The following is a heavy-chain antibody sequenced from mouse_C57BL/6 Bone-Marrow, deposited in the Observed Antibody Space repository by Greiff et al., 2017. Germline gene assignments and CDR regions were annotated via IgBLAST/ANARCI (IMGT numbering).Heavy chain of an antibody. CDR3: ARYSSWFAY. CDR1: GYTFTSYW. V-gene: IGHV1-59*01. J-gene: IGHJ3*01. Sequence: QVQLQQPGAELVRPGTSVKLSCKASGYTFTSYWMHWVKQRPGQGLEWIGVIDPSDSYTNYNQKFKGKATLTVDTSSSTAYMQLSSLTSEDSAVDYCARYSSWFAYWGQGTLVTVSA. CDR2: IDPSDSYT.